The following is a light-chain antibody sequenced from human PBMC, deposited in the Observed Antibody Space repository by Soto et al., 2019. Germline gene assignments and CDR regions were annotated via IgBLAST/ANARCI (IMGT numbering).Light chain of an antibody. V-gene: IGKV3-20*01. CDR2: DAD. CDR3: QQSASSVT. Sequence: DTVLTHSPCTLSLSPGATSNLTCSASHSVRRTFLAWYKQKPGHAPTLLIYDADTRATGIPDRLSGSGFGTQFTLTISSMEPEDFAMYYCQQSASSVTFGHGTRLEIK. CDR1: HSVRRTF. J-gene: IGKJ5*01.